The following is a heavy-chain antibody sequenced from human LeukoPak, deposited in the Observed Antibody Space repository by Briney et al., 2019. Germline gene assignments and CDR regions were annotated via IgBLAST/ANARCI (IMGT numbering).Heavy chain of an antibody. V-gene: IGHV3-21*01. Sequence: GGSLRLSCTASGFTFSSYNMNWVRQAPGKGLEWVSTITSTSTYIAYADSVKGRFTISRDNADNSVYLQMNSLRADDTAVYYCAKERPHAMDVWGQGTSVTVSS. CDR2: ITSTSTYI. CDR3: AKERPHAMDV. D-gene: IGHD6-6*01. CDR1: GFTFSSYN. J-gene: IGHJ6*02.